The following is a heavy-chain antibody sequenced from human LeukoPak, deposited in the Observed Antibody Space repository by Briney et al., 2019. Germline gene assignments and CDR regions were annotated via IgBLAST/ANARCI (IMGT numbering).Heavy chain of an antibody. CDR2: INTNTGNP. CDR3: ARAEGYGSGSYYNWVEFYAFDI. CDR1: GYTFTSYA. J-gene: IGHJ3*02. D-gene: IGHD3-10*01. Sequence: GASVKVSCKASGYTFTSYAMNWVRQAPGQGLEWMGWINTNTGNPTYAQGFTGRFVFSLDTSVSTAYLQISSLKAEDTAVYYCARAEGYGSGSYYNWVEFYAFDIWGQGTMVTVSS. V-gene: IGHV7-4-1*02.